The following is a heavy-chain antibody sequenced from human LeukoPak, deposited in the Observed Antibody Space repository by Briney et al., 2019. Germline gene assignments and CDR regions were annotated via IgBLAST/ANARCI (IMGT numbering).Heavy chain of an antibody. CDR3: ARDYYYDSTNTNWFDP. J-gene: IGHJ5*02. CDR2: ISYDGSNK. V-gene: IGHV3-30-3*01. Sequence: GGSLRLSCAASGFTFSSYAMHWVRQAPGKGLEWVAVISYDGSNKYYADSVKGRFTISRDNSKNTLHLQMNSLRAEDTAVYYCARDYYYDSTNTNWFDPWGQGTLVTVSS. CDR1: GFTFSSYA. D-gene: IGHD3-22*01.